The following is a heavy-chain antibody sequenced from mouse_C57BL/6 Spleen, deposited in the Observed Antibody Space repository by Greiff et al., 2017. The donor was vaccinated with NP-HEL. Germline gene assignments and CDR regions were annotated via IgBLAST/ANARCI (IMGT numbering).Heavy chain of an antibody. CDR1: GYAFSSSW. CDR3: AEVGTAWFAY. CDR2: IYPGDGDT. J-gene: IGHJ3*01. V-gene: IGHV1-82*01. D-gene: IGHD1-1*01. Sequence: QVQLKESGPELVKPGASVKISCKASGYAFSSSWMNWVKQRPGKGLEWIGRIYPGDGDTNYNGKFKGKATLTADKSSSTAYMQLSSLTSEDSAVYFCAEVGTAWFAYWGQGTLVTVSA.